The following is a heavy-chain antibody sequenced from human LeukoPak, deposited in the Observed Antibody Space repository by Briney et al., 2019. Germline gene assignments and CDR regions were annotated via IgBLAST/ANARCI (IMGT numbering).Heavy chain of an antibody. V-gene: IGHV4-61*02. CDR2: IYTSGSA. CDR1: GGSISSRSYY. D-gene: IGHD1-26*01. J-gene: IGHJ5*02. Sequence: SQTLSLTCTVSGGSISSRSYYWSWIRQPAGKGLEWIGRIYTSGSANYNPSLKSRVTISLDTSKNQFSLRLSSVTAADTAVYYCARAVGSSESNWFDPWGPGTLATVSS. CDR3: ARAVGSSESNWFDP.